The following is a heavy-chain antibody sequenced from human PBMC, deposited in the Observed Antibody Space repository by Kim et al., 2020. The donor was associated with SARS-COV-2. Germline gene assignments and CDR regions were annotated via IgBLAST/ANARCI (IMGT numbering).Heavy chain of an antibody. D-gene: IGHD3-3*01. CDR3: ARDLDFPYYMDV. J-gene: IGHJ6*03. CDR1: GGSISSGGYY. CDR2: IYYSGST. V-gene: IGHV4-31*03. Sequence: SETLSLTCTVSGGSISSGGYYWSWIRQHPGKGLEWIGYIYYSGSTYYNPSPKSRVTISVDTSKNQFSLKLSSVTAADTAVYYCARDLDFPYYMDVWGKGTTVTVSS.